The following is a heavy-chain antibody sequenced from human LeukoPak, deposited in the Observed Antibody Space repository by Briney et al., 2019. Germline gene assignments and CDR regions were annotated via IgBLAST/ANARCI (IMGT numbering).Heavy chain of an antibody. CDR3: ARQRYYGSGSYSLNWFDP. CDR1: GGSISSSSYY. Sequence: SETLSLTCTVCGGSISSSSYYWGWIRQPPGKGLEWIGSIYYSETTYYNPSLKSRVTISVDTSKNQFSLRLSSVTAADTAVYYCARQRYYGSGSYSLNWFDPGGQGTLVTVSS. J-gene: IGHJ5*02. D-gene: IGHD3-10*01. V-gene: IGHV4-39*01. CDR2: IYYSETT.